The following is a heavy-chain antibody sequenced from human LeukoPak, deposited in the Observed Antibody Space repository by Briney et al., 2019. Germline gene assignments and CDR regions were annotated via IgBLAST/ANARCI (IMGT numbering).Heavy chain of an antibody. CDR2: FDPEDGET. CDR3: ARAFGYSSGWPFDY. CDR1: GYTLTELS. V-gene: IGHV1-24*01. J-gene: IGHJ4*02. D-gene: IGHD6-19*01. Sequence: ASVKVSCKVSGYTLTELSMHWVRQAPGKGLEWMGGFDPEDGETIYAQKFQGRVTMTEDTSTDTAYMELSSLRSEDTAVYYCARAFGYSSGWPFDYWGQGTLVTVSS.